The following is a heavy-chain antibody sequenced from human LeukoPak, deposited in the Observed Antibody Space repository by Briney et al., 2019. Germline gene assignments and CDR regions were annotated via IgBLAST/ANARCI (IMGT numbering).Heavy chain of an antibody. V-gene: IGHV3-23*01. J-gene: IGHJ4*02. CDR2: ISDSGGNT. D-gene: IGHD6-6*01. Sequence: GGSVRLSCAASGYTFNGYAMSWVRQAPWKRLQWVSGISDSGGNTYYADSVRGRFTISRDNSKNTLYLQMNSLRAEDTAVYYCARHRSSWLIDYWGQGTLVTVSS. CDR1: GYTFNGYA. CDR3: ARHRSSWLIDY.